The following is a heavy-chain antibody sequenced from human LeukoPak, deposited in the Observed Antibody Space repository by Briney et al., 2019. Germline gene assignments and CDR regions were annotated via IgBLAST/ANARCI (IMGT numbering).Heavy chain of an antibody. CDR3: AKSDARIAAAGIHY. Sequence: GGSLRPSCAASGFTFDDYAMHWVRQAPGKGLEWVSGISWNSGSIGYADSVKGRFTISRDNAKNSLYLQMNSLRAEDTALYYCAKSDARIAAAGIHYWGQGTLVTVSS. J-gene: IGHJ4*02. CDR2: ISWNSGSI. CDR1: GFTFDDYA. D-gene: IGHD6-13*01. V-gene: IGHV3-9*01.